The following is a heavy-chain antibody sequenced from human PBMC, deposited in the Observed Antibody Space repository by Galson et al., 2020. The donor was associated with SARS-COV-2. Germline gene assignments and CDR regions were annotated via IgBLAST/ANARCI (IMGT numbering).Heavy chain of an antibody. CDR1: GFSLSTSGVG. V-gene: IGHV2-5*01. D-gene: IGHD6-13*01. J-gene: IGHJ4*02. CDR3: AHVSVVIYSSSWYVDY. Sequence: SGPTLVKPTQTLTLTCTFSGFSLSTSGVGVGWIRQPPGKALEWLALIYWNDDKRYSPSLKSRLTITKDTSKNQVVLTMTNMDPVDTATYYCAHVSVVIYSSSWYVDYWGQGTLVTVSS. CDR2: IYWNDDK.